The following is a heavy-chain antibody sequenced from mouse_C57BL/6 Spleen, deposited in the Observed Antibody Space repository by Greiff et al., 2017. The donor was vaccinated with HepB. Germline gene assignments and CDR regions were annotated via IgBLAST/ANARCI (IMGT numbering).Heavy chain of an antibody. V-gene: IGHV2-2*01. D-gene: IGHD5-5*01. Sequence: VQLVESGPGLVQPSQSLSITCTVSGFSLTSYGVHWVRQSPGKGLAWLGVIWSGGSTDYNAAFISRLSISKDNSKSPVCFKMNSLQADDTAIYYSARGLPYYLDNWGQGTTLTVAS. J-gene: IGHJ2*01. CDR2: IWSGGST. CDR1: GFSLTSYG. CDR3: ARGLPYYLDN.